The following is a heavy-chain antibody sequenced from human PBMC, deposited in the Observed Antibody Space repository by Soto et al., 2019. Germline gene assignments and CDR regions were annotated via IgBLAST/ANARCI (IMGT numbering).Heavy chain of an antibody. CDR2: ISAYRGTT. V-gene: IGHV1-18*04. D-gene: IGHD3-3*01. CDR1: GYTFTSYG. CDR3: ARAINFGDYDLWSSPISYYSGMDL. Sequence: QVQLVQSGAEVKKPGASVKVSCKASGYTFTSYGISWVRQAPGQGLEWMGWISAYRGTTNHAPKRQGRVTVTPDTSTRTAYQEVRSLRADATAVYYCARAINFGDYDLWSSPISYYSGMDLWGQGTTVNVSS. J-gene: IGHJ6*02.